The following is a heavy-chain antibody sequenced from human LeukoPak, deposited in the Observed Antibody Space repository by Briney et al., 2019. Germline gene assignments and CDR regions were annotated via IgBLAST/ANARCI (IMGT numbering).Heavy chain of an antibody. CDR2: MSFDGSNK. J-gene: IGHJ4*02. D-gene: IGHD3-3*01. CDR3: ARDLNCDVLSGSSRPLDF. Sequence: GGSLRLSCAASGFTFSSYAMHWVRQAPGKGLEWVAVMSFDGSNKYYADSVKGRFTISRDNSKNTLYLQMNSLRADDTAVYYCARDLNCDVLSGSSRPLDFWGQGSLVTVSS. CDR1: GFTFSSYA. V-gene: IGHV3-30*04.